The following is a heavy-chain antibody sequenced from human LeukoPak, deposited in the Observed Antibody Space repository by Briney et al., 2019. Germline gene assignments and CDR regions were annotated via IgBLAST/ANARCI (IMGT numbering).Heavy chain of an antibody. V-gene: IGHV4-59*01. CDR2: ISNSGST. CDR3: GRDALVGYFSYYYMDV. D-gene: IGHD2-15*01. CDR1: GGSFSAYY. J-gene: IGHJ6*03. Sequence: SETLSLTCAVYGGSFSAYYWSWIRQPPGKGLEWIGDISNSGSTSYNPSLKSRVTISIDTSKNQFSLKLSSVTAADTAVYYCGRDALVGYFSYYYMDVWGKGTTVTVSS.